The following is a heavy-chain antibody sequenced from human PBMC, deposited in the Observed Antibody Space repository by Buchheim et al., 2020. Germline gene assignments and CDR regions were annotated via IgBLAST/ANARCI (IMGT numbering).Heavy chain of an antibody. V-gene: IGHV4-39*07. CDR3: ARAGSSDSSGYYFIFDH. CDR2: INYSGST. Sequence: QLQLQESGPGLVKPSETLSLTCTVSGGSISSSSYYWGWIRQPPGKGLEWIGSINYSGSTYYNPSLKSRAPISVDKTKNKFSLKLNSVTAADTAVYYCARAGSSDSSGYYFIFDHWGQGTL. D-gene: IGHD3-22*01. J-gene: IGHJ4*02. CDR1: GGSISSSSYY.